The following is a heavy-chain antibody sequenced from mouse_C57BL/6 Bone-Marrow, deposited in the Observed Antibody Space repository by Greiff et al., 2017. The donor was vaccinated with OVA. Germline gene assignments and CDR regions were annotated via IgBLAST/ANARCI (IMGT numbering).Heavy chain of an antibody. D-gene: IGHD2-5*01. CDR3: ARHETYYSNYYAMDY. J-gene: IGHJ4*01. Sequence: EVKLMESGGGLVQPGGSLKLSCAASGFTFSDYGMAWVRQAPRQGPEWVAFISNLAYSIYYADTVTGRFTISRENAKNTLYLEMSSLRSEDTAMYYCARHETYYSNYYAMDYWGQGTSVTVSS. CDR1: GFTFSDYG. CDR2: ISNLAYSI. V-gene: IGHV5-15*01.